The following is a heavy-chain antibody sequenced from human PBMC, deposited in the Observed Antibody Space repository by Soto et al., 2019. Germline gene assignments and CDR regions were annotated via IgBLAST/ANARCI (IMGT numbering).Heavy chain of an antibody. CDR2: ISSTGSTI. CDR3: ARDLPGYPLDS. J-gene: IGHJ4*02. CDR1: GFTLGSYE. D-gene: IGHD2-2*01. V-gene: IGHV3-48*03. Sequence: EVQLVESGGGLVPPGGSLRLSCVASGFTLGSYEMHWVRQAPGKGLEWLSYISSTGSTIYYADSVKGRFTSSRDNAKNSLYLQMSSLRAEDTAVYYCARDLPGYPLDSLGQGTMVTVSS.